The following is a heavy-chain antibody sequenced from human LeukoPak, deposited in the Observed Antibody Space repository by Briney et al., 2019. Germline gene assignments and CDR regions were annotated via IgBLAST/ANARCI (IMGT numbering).Heavy chain of an antibody. D-gene: IGHD2-2*01. J-gene: IGHJ3*02. CDR2: IYYSGST. V-gene: IGHV4-39*01. CDR1: GGSISSSSYY. CDR3: ARHDIVVVPAATYDAFDI. Sequence: SETLSLTCTVSGGSISSSSYYWGWIRQPPGKGLEWIGSIYYSGSTYYNPSLKSRVTISVDTSKNQFSLKLSCVTAADTAVYYCARHDIVVVPAATYDAFDIWGQGTMVTVSS.